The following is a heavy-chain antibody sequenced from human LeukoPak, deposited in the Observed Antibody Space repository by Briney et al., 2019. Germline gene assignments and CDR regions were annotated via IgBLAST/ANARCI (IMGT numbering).Heavy chain of an antibody. Sequence: PSETLSLTCAVYGGSFSGYYWSWIRQPPGKGLEWIGEINHSGSTNYNPSLKSRVTISVDTSKNQSSLKLSSVTAADTAVYYCARGRRNDYVWGSYRSGYFDYWGQGTLVTVSS. CDR3: ARGRRNDYVWGSYRSGYFDY. D-gene: IGHD3-16*02. CDR1: GGSFSGYY. CDR2: INHSGST. J-gene: IGHJ4*02. V-gene: IGHV4-34*01.